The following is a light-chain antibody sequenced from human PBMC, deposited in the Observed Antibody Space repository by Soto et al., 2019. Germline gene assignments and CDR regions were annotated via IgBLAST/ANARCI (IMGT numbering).Light chain of an antibody. Sequence: DIQMAQSPSSISASVGDTITITCRASRNINNSLHWYPQKPGKAPKLLIFGAFSLQSGVPSRFSGRGSRTHFTFTINSLQSEHFSTYCCQQTYAAPFTFGPGTKVDI. CDR1: RNINNS. J-gene: IGKJ3*01. V-gene: IGKV1-39*01. CDR2: GAF. CDR3: QQTYAAPFT.